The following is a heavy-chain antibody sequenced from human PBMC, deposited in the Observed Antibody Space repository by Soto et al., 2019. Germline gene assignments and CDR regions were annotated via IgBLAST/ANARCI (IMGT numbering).Heavy chain of an antibody. D-gene: IGHD6-6*01. V-gene: IGHV1-69*01. J-gene: IGHJ6*02. Sequence: QVQLVQSGAEVKKPGSSVKVSCKASGGTFSSYAISWVRQAPGQGLEWMGGIIPIFGTANYAQKFQGRVTITAGESTSTAHMELGSLRCEETGVYYCGRDSRSSGRGGGMDVWGQGTTVTVSS. CDR1: GGTFSSYA. CDR3: GRDSRSSGRGGGMDV. CDR2: IIPIFGTA.